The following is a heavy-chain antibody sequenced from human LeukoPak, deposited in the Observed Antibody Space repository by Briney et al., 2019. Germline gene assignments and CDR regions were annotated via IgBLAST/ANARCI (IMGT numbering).Heavy chain of an antibody. CDR3: AKSPIIVVVTATQFDY. Sequence: QPGGSLRLSCAASGFTFSSYGMHWVRQAPGKGLEWVAFIRYDGSNKYYADSVEGRFTISRDNSKNTLYLQMNSLRAEDTAVYYCAKSPIIVVVTATQFDYWGQGTLVTVSS. D-gene: IGHD2-21*02. V-gene: IGHV3-30*02. CDR2: IRYDGSNK. CDR1: GFTFSSYG. J-gene: IGHJ4*02.